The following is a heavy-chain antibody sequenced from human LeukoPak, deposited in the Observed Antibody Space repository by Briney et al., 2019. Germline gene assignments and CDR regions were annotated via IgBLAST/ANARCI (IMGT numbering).Heavy chain of an antibody. D-gene: IGHD6-13*01. CDR1: VGSISNYH. CDR2: IYCSGST. Sequence: TPSETLSLTCSVYVGSISNYHWGWIPQPPGKGLEWIGYIYCSGSTNYNPSLECRVTISVDTSKNQFSLKLSSVTAADTAVYYCARTFPSSWYGGGAFDIWGQGTMVTVSS. J-gene: IGHJ3*02. V-gene: IGHV4-59*01. CDR3: ARTFPSSWYGGGAFDI.